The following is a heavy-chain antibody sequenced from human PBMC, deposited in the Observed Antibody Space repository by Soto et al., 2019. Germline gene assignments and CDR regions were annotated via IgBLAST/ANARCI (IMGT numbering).Heavy chain of an antibody. CDR3: AKGAGWEPEYYSDY. J-gene: IGHJ4*02. CDR1: GYTFTSYG. V-gene: IGHV1-18*01. CDR2: INPYNGNT. D-gene: IGHD1-26*01. Sequence: QVQLVQSGAEVKKPGASVKVSCKASGYTFTSYGIIWVRQAPGQGLEWMGWINPYNGNTKYAQKVQGRVTMTTDTATRTAYMELTSLRSDDTAVYYCAKGAGWEPEYYSDYWGQGTLVTVAS.